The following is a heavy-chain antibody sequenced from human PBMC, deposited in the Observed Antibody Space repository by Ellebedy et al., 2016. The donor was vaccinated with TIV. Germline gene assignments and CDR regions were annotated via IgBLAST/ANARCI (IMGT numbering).Heavy chain of an antibody. Sequence: SETLSLTCTVSGGSISSYYWNWIRQPPGKGLEWVAYMYHSGTFNYNPSLKSRVTLSVDSFKNQFSLKLHSVTAADTAVYYCARLSSRVAAAAWGQGVLVTVTS. CDR1: GGSISSYY. J-gene: IGHJ5*02. D-gene: IGHD6-13*01. CDR3: ARLSSRVAAAA. CDR2: MYHSGTF. V-gene: IGHV4-59*12.